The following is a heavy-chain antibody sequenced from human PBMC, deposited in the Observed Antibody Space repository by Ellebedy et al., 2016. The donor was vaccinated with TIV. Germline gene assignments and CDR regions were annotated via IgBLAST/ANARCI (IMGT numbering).Heavy chain of an antibody. V-gene: IGHV1-2*02. CDR1: GYTFTGYY. CDR3: ARDSSGWYGYYYYGMDV. CDR2: IDPTSGGT. J-gene: IGHJ6*02. Sequence: ASVKVSCKASGYTFTGYYMHWVRQAPGQGLEWMGWIDPTSGGTNYAQKFQGRVTMTRDTSISTAYMELSRLRSDDTAVYYCARDSSGWYGYYYYGMDVWGQGTTVTVSS. D-gene: IGHD6-19*01.